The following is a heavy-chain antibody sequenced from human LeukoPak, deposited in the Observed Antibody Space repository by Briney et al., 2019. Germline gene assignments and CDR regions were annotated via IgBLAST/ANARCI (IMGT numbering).Heavy chain of an antibody. CDR1: GFTFSSYA. CDR3: AKDGYYYDSSGYYYSYYYMDV. Sequence: GRSLRLSCAASGFTFSSYAMHWVRQAPGKGLEWVAVISYDGSNKYYADSVKGRFTISRDNSKSTLYLQMNSLRAEDTAVYYCAKDGYYYDSSGYYYSYYYMDVWGKGTTVTISS. V-gene: IGHV3-30*04. J-gene: IGHJ6*03. D-gene: IGHD3-22*01. CDR2: ISYDGSNK.